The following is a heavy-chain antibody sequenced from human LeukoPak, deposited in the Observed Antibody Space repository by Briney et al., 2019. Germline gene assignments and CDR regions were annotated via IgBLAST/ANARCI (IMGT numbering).Heavy chain of an antibody. CDR2: IIGGEGST. D-gene: IGHD6-19*01. CDR1: GFIFHDYS. V-gene: IGHV3-43*02. Sequence: GGSLRLSCAVSGFIFHDYSIQGVRQSPGKGLVWVFLIIGGEGSTFYAVSVRGRFTISRDNSKNSLYLQIKSVRSDDTALHYCARDSESSGWYDYWGQGTLVPVSS. J-gene: IGHJ4*02. CDR3: ARDSESSGWYDY.